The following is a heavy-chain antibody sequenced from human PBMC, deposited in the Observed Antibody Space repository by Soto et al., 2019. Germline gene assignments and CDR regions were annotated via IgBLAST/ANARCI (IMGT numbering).Heavy chain of an antibody. J-gene: IGHJ3*02. D-gene: IGHD2-8*01. CDR2: MNPNSGNT. V-gene: IGHV1-8*01. CDR1: GYTFTSYD. CDR3: ARGAKDCTNGVCHSDAFDI. Sequence: ASVKVSCKASGYTFTSYDINWVRQATGQGLEWMGWMNPNSGNTGYAQKFQGRVTMTRNTSISTAYMELSSLRSEDTAVYYCARGAKDCTNGVCHSDAFDIWGQGTMVTVSS.